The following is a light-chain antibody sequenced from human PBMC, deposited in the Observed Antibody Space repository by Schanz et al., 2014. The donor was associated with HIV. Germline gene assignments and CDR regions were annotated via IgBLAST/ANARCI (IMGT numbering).Light chain of an antibody. V-gene: IGLV2-14*01. CDR2: DVD. J-gene: IGLJ3*02. Sequence: QSALTQPASVSGSPGQSITISCTGTSSDVGGYKYLSWYQQYPGKAPKLIIFDVDNRPSGVSWRFSASKSGNTASLTISGLQAEDEADYYCSSYTSSNTWVFGGGTKLTVL. CDR3: SSYTSSNTWV. CDR1: SSDVGGYKY.